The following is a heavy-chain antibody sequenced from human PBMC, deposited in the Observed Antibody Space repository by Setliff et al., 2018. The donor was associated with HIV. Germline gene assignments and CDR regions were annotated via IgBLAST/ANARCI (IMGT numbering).Heavy chain of an antibody. CDR2: ISSSSTYV. J-gene: IGHJ6*03. CDR1: GFTFSTSN. D-gene: IGHD3-16*02. Sequence: NPGGSLRLSCAASGFTFSTSNMNWVRQAPGKGLEWVSSISSSSTYVYYADSVKGRFTVSRDNAKNLLYLHMNSLRAEDTAVYYCARAQDVWGSYRYTNYYYYMDVWGKGTTVTVSS. V-gene: IGHV3-21*01. CDR3: ARAQDVWGSYRYTNYYYYMDV.